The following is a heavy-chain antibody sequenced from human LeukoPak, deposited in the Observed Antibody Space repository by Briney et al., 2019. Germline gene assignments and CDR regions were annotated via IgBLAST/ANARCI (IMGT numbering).Heavy chain of an antibody. D-gene: IGHD2-2*01. J-gene: IGHJ5*02. CDR3: ARGTFVRYCSSTSCYPYNWFDP. CDR1: GGSISSSSFY. Sequence: SETLSLTCPVSGGSISSSSFYWGWIRQPPGKGLEWIGDIYYRGSTYYNPSLKSRVTISVDTSKNQFSLKLSSVTAADTAVYYCARGTFVRYCSSTSCYPYNWFDPWGQGTLVTVSS. V-gene: IGHV4-39*07. CDR2: IYYRGST.